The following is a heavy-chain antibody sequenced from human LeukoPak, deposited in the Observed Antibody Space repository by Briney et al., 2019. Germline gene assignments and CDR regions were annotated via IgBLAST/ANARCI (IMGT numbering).Heavy chain of an antibody. J-gene: IGHJ6*02. CDR2: ISGSGGST. Sequence: QPGGSLRLSCAASGFTFSSYAMSWVRQAPGKGLEWVSAISGSGGSTYYADSVKGRFIISRDNSKNTLYLQMNSLRAEDTAVYYCARPLFAGDYAYYGMDVWGQGTAVTVSS. V-gene: IGHV3-23*01. CDR3: ARPLFAGDYAYYGMDV. CDR1: GFTFSSYA. D-gene: IGHD3-16*01.